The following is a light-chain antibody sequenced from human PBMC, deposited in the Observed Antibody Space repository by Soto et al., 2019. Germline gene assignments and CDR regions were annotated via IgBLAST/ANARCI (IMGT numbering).Light chain of an antibody. CDR2: EVI. CDR1: SSDVGGYEY. Sequence: QSVLTQPPSASGSPGQSVTISCTGSSSDVGGYEYVSWYQQHPGKAPKLIIYEVIKRPSGVPDRFSGSKSGNTASLTVSGLQAEDEADYYCSSYAGSNNLHMLFGGGTKLTVL. J-gene: IGLJ2*01. V-gene: IGLV2-8*01. CDR3: SSYAGSNNLHML.